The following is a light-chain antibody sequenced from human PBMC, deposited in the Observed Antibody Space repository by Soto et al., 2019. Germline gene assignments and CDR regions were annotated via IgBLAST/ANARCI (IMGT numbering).Light chain of an antibody. CDR3: QQYHSYSWT. Sequence: DIQMTQSPSTLSASVGDRVTITCRASQSISSWLAWYQQKPGKAPKLLIYKASTVKSGGQPRFSGSGSGTEFTLTISSLQPDDSATYYCQQYHSYSWTFGQGTKVDIK. V-gene: IGKV1-5*03. CDR2: KAS. J-gene: IGKJ1*01. CDR1: QSISSW.